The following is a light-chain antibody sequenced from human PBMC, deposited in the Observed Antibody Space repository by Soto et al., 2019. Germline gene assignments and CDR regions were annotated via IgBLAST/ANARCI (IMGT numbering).Light chain of an antibody. CDR2: EVS. Sequence: QSVLTQPASVSGSPGQSITISCTGTSSDVGGYNYVSWYQQHPGKAPKLMIYEVSNRPSGVSNRFSGSKSGNTASLTISGLQAVDEADYFCSSDTSSSLVFGGGTQLTVL. V-gene: IGLV2-14*01. CDR3: SSDTSSSLV. J-gene: IGLJ2*01. CDR1: SSDVGGYNY.